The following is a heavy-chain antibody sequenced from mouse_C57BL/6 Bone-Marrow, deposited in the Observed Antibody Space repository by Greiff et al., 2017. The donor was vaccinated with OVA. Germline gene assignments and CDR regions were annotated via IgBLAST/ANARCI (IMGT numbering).Heavy chain of an antibody. CDR3: ARGGGDCDAEVFDY. V-gene: IGHV5-16*01. D-gene: IGHD2-3*01. Sequence: VQLKESEAGLVQPGSSMKLSCTASGFTFSDYYMAWVRQVPEQGLEWVANINYDGGSTYYLDSLKSRFIISTDNAKNILYLQMSSLKSEDTATYYGARGGGDCDAEVFDYWGQGTTLTVSS. J-gene: IGHJ2*01. CDR2: INYDGGST. CDR1: GFTFSDYY.